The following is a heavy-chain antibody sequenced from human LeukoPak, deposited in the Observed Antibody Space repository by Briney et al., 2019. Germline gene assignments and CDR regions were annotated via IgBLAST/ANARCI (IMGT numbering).Heavy chain of an antibody. J-gene: IGHJ6*03. Sequence: GASVKVSCKASGYTFTSYGISWVRQAPGQGLEWMGWISAYNGNTNYAQKLQGRVTMTTDTSTSTAYMELRSLRSDDTAVYYCARAEYSSSYYYYYYMDVWGKGTTVTVSS. CDR3: ARAEYSSSYYYYYYMDV. D-gene: IGHD6-6*01. CDR1: GYTFTSYG. CDR2: ISAYNGNT. V-gene: IGHV1-18*01.